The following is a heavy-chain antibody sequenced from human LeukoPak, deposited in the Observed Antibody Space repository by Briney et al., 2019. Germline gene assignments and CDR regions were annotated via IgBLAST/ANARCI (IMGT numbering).Heavy chain of an antibody. V-gene: IGHV3-21*01. J-gene: IGHJ4*02. Sequence: GGSMRPSCAASGFTFSSYSMNWVRQAPGKGLEWVSSISSSSSYIYYADSVKGRFTISRDNAKNSLYLQMNSLGAEDTAVYYCARDPIAVAGTDDYWGQGTLVTVSS. CDR2: ISSSSSYI. CDR3: ARDPIAVAGTDDY. CDR1: GFTFSSYS. D-gene: IGHD6-19*01.